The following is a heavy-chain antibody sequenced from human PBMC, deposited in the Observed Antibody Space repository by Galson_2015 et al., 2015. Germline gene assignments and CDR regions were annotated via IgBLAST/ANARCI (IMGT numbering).Heavy chain of an antibody. Sequence: SLRLSCAASGFTFSSYGMHWVRQAPGKGLEWVAVISYDGSNKYYADSVKGRFTISRDNSKNTLYLQMNSLRAEDTAVYYCAKDRGTILYYFDYWGQGTLVTVSS. CDR2: ISYDGSNK. J-gene: IGHJ4*02. CDR3: AKDRGTILYYFDY. CDR1: GFTFSSYG. D-gene: IGHD2-2*01. V-gene: IGHV3-30*18.